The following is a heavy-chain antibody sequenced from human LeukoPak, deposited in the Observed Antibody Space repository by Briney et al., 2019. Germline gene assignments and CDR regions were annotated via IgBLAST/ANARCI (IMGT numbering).Heavy chain of an antibody. D-gene: IGHD5-12*01. CDR3: AKGVLRSSPDH. J-gene: IGHJ4*02. Sequence: GGSLRLSCAASGFTFSTYAMSWAREAPGKGLEWVSPIRGGGGRNTYYEDSVQGRFTISRDNSKNTLYLQMNTLTAEDTAVYYCAKGVLRSSPDHWGQGTLVTVSS. CDR1: GFTFSTYA. CDR2: IRGGGGRNT. V-gene: IGHV3-23*01.